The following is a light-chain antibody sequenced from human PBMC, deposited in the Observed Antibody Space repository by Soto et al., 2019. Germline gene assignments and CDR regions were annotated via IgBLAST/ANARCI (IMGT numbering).Light chain of an antibody. J-gene: IGLJ2*01. CDR2: DVS. Sequence: QSALTQPASVSGSPGQSITISCTGTSSDVGGYNDVSWYQQHPGKAPKLMIYDVSNRPSGVSNRFSGSKSGNTASLTISGLRAEDEADYYCSSYTSNSTYVVFGGGTQLTVL. CDR1: SSDVGGYND. CDR3: SSYTSNSTYVV. V-gene: IGLV2-14*01.